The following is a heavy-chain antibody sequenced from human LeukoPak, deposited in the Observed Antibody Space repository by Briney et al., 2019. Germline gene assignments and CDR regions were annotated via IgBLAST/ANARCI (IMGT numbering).Heavy chain of an antibody. V-gene: IGHV5-51*01. Sequence: GESLKISCKASGYTFTTYWIGWVRQLPGKGLEWMGIIYPGDSDTRYSPSFQGQVTISADKSISTAYLQWSSLKASDTAMYYCARPYRGYSYGQADYWGQGTLVTVSS. J-gene: IGHJ4*02. CDR3: ARPYRGYSYGQADY. D-gene: IGHD5-18*01. CDR1: GYTFTTYW. CDR2: IYPGDSDT.